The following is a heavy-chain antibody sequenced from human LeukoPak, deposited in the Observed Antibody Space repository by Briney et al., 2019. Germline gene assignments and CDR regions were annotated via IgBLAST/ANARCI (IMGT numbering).Heavy chain of an antibody. J-gene: IGHJ1*01. CDR3: AKGGLGGDFQH. V-gene: IGHV3-21*01. CDR1: GFTFSSYS. D-gene: IGHD3-3*01. CDR2: ISSSSSYI. Sequence: GGSLRLSCAASGFTFSSYSMNWVRQAPGKGLEWVSSISSSSSYIYYADSVKGRFTISRDNAKNSLYLQMNSLRAEDTAVYYCAKGGLGGDFQHWGQGTLVTVSS.